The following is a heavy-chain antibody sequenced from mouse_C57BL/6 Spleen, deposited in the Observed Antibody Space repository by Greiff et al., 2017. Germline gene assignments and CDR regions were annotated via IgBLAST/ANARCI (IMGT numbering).Heavy chain of an antibody. D-gene: IGHD1-1*01. CDR1: GYTFTSYW. V-gene: IGHV1-7*01. J-gene: IGHJ4*01. CDR3: ARWDYGVEGMDY. Sequence: QVQLKQSGAELAKPGASVKLSCKASGYTFTSYWMHWVKQRPGQGLEWIGYINPSSGYTKYNQKFKDQATLTADKSSSTAYMQLSSLTYEDSAVYYSARWDYGVEGMDYWGQGTSVTVSS. CDR2: INPSSGYT.